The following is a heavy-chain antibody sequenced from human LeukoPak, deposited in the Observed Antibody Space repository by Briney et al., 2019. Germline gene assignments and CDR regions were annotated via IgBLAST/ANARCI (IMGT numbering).Heavy chain of an antibody. D-gene: IGHD6-13*01. Sequence: PGGSLRLSRAASGFTFSSYLMHWVRQAPGKGLVWVSRITSDGSRTTYADSVKGRFTISRDNAKNTLYLQMNSLRAEDTAVYYCAGDMGIYAFDIWGQGTMVTVSS. CDR2: ITSDGSRT. CDR3: AGDMGIYAFDI. CDR1: GFTFSSYL. V-gene: IGHV3-74*01. J-gene: IGHJ3*02.